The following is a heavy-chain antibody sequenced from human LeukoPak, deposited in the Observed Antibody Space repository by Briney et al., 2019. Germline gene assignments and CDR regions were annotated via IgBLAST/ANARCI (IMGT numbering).Heavy chain of an antibody. J-gene: IGHJ4*02. CDR3: TRGRAYYDSTGYYY. CDR2: SYYSGNT. CDR1: GGSMTNYY. Sequence: SETLSLTCTVSGGSMTNYYWTWIRQSPGKGLEWIGHSYYSGNTNYNPSLTSRVTISIDTSKNQFSLRLSSVTAADSAVYYCTRGRAYYDSTGYYYWGRGILVTVSS. V-gene: IGHV4-59*01. D-gene: IGHD3-22*01.